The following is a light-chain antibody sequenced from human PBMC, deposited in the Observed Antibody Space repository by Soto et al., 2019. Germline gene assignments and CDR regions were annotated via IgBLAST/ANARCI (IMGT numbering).Light chain of an antibody. CDR1: NSDIGGYDY. CDR2: DVS. J-gene: IGLJ3*02. CDR3: SSYTPITTSGV. V-gene: IGLV2-14*03. Sequence: QSALTQPASVSGSPGQSITISCTGTNSDIGGYDYVSWYQQYPGKAPQLIIYDVSNRPSGVSNRFSGSKSGNTASLTISARQAEDEADYYCSSYTPITTSGVFGGGTKLTVL.